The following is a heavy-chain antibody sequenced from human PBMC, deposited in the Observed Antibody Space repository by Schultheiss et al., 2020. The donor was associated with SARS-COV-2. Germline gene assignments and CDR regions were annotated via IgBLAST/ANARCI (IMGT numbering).Heavy chain of an antibody. J-gene: IGHJ6*02. D-gene: IGHD3-3*01. Sequence: ETLSLTCAVYGGSFSGYYWSWIRQPPGKGLEWIGNIYYSGSTFYNPSLKSRVTISVDTSKNQFSLKLSSVTAADTAVYYCARDGRYYDFWSGYRYYYYYGMDVWGQGTTVTVSS. CDR1: GGSFSGYY. CDR3: ARDGRYYDFWSGYRYYYYYGMDV. CDR2: IYYSGST. V-gene: IGHV4-34*01.